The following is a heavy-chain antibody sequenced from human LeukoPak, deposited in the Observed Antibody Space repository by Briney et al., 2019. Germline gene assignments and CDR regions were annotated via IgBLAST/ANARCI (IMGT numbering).Heavy chain of an antibody. CDR3: ARDYVVRLGDYMDV. CDR2: ISSSGSHT. V-gene: IGHV3-30*01. J-gene: IGHJ6*03. Sequence: PGRSLRLSCAASGFIFRNYAIHWVRQAPGKGLEWVATISSSGSHTHYADSVKGRFTISRDDSRTTLDLQMNSLRPEDTAVYYCARDYVVRLGDYMDVWGNGTTVIVSS. D-gene: IGHD3-10*01. CDR1: GFIFRNYA.